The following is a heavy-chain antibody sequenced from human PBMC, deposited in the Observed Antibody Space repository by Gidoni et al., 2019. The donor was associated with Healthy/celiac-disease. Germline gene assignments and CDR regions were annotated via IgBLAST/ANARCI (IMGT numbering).Heavy chain of an antibody. D-gene: IGHD6-19*01. CDR3: AKDPQSIAVAGIDY. CDR2: IRYDGSNK. V-gene: IGHV3-30*02. CDR1: GLPFSSYG. Sequence: QVQLVESGGGVVQPGGSVRLSCAASGLPFSSYGMHWVRKAPGKGLEWVAFIRYDGSNKYYADSVKGRFTISRDNSKNSLYLQMNSLRAEDTAVYYCAKDPQSIAVAGIDYWGQGTLVTVSS. J-gene: IGHJ4*02.